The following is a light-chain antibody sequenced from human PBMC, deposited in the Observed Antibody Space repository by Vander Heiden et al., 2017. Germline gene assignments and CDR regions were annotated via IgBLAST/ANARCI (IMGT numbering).Light chain of an antibody. CDR2: KAS. CDR1: QSVANW. CDR3: QQYNDYPYT. J-gene: IGKJ2*01. V-gene: IGKV1-5*03. Sequence: DIQMTQSPSMLSASVGDRVTITCRASQSVANWLAWHQQKPGKAPKLLIYKASSLESGVPSRFSGSGFGTEFTLTISSLRPDDFATYHCQQYNDYPYTFGQGTKLEIK.